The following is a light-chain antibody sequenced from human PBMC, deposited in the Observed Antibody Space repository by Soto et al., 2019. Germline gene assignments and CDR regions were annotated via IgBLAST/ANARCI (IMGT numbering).Light chain of an antibody. V-gene: IGKV1-5*03. CDR2: KAS. Sequence: DIPMTQSPSTLSASVGDRVTITCRASQSISSWLAWYQQKPGKAPKLLIYKASSLESGVPSRFSGSGSGTEFTLTISSLQPDDFATYYCQQYSNYPYTFGQGTKLEIK. CDR1: QSISSW. CDR3: QQYSNYPYT. J-gene: IGKJ2*01.